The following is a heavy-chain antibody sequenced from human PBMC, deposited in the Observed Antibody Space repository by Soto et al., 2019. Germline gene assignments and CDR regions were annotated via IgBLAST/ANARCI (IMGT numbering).Heavy chain of an antibody. D-gene: IGHD2-15*01. CDR3: AKEPRVDCSGGSGYSGGEGAFDI. Sequence: QVQLVESGGGVVQPGRSLRLSCAASGFTFSSYGMHWVRQAPGKGLEWVAVISYDGSNKYYADSVKGRFTISRDKSKITLYLQMNSLGAEDTAVYYCAKEPRVDCSGGSGYSGGEGAFDIWGQGTMVTVSS. V-gene: IGHV3-30*18. CDR2: ISYDGSNK. CDR1: GFTFSSYG. J-gene: IGHJ3*02.